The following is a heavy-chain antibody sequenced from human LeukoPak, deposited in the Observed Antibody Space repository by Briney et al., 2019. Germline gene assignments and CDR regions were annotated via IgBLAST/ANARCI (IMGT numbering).Heavy chain of an antibody. CDR3: AVRQSPRDKGKWLQLSLGYYYYYMGV. D-gene: IGHD5-24*01. J-gene: IGHJ6*03. Sequence: ASVKVSCKASGGTFSSYAISWVRQAPGQGLEWMGGIIPIFGTANYAQKFQGRVTITADESTSTAYMELSSLRSEDTAVYYCAVRQSPRDKGKWLQLSLGYYYYYMGVWGKGTTVTISS. CDR2: IIPIFGTA. CDR1: GGTFSSYA. V-gene: IGHV1-69*13.